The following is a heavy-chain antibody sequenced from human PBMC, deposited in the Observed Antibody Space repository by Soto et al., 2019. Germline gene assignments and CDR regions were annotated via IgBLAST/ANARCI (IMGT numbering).Heavy chain of an antibody. J-gene: IGHJ4*02. Sequence: QVQLVQSGAEVKKPGASVKVSCKASGYTFTGYYMHWVRQAPGQGLEWMGWINPNSGGTNYAQKFQGRVTMTRHTSISTAYMERSRLRSDDTAVYYCTRDPLIITFGGVIVRPFDYWGQGTLVTVSS. D-gene: IGHD3-16*02. V-gene: IGHV1-2*02. CDR2: INPNSGGT. CDR3: TRDPLIITFGGVIVRPFDY. CDR1: GYTFTGYY.